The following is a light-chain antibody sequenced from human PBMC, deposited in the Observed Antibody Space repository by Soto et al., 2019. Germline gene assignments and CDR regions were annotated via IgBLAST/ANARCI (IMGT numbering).Light chain of an antibody. V-gene: IGLV2-14*01. CDR3: CSYAGSSTPYV. CDR2: DVS. CDR1: GSDVGGYNY. Sequence: QSALTQPASVSGSPGQSITISCTGTGSDVGGYNYVSWYQQHPGKAPKVMIYDVSNRPSGVSNRFSGSKSGNTASLTISGLQAEDEADYYCCSYAGSSTPYVFGTGTKLTVL. J-gene: IGLJ1*01.